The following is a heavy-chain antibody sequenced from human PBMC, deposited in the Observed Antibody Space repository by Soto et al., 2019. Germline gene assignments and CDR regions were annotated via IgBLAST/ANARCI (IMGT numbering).Heavy chain of an antibody. V-gene: IGHV1-69*13. CDR1: GGTFSSYA. D-gene: IGHD1-1*01. Sequence: ASVKVSCKASGGTFSSYAISWVRQAPGQGLEWMGGIIPIFGTANYAQKFQGRVTITADESTSTAYMELSSLRSEDTAVYYCARKVEPTYYYYGMDVWGQGTTVTVSS. CDR2: IIPIFGTA. CDR3: ARKVEPTYYYYGMDV. J-gene: IGHJ6*02.